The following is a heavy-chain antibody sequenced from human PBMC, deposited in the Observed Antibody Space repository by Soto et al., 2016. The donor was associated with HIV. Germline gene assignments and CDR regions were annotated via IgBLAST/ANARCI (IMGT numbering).Heavy chain of an antibody. J-gene: IGHJ4*02. CDR2: LNPENGKT. CDR3: ARGGSSGRSLVYFDY. Sequence: QVQLVQSGPEVKKPGASVKVSCKTSGYNFVSNDINWVRQAPGQGLEWMGWLNPENGKTGYAQKFQGRVTMTRDTSTSTVYMELSSLRSEDTAVYYCARGGSSGRSLVYFDYWGQGTLVTVSS. V-gene: IGHV1-8*02. CDR1: GYNFVSND. D-gene: IGHD6-19*01.